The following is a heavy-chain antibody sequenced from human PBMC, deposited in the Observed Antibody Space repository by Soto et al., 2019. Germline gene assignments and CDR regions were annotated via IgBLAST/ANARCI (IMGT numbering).Heavy chain of an antibody. V-gene: IGHV5-10-1*01. D-gene: IGHD3-3*01. Sequence: PVECVTSSGKVSGYSFTSYGISWVLQMPGKGLEWMGRIDHSDSYTNYSPSFQGHVTISADKSISTAYLQWSSLKASDTAMYYCALSKETTIFGTLWFDPWGQGTMFTVSS. CDR3: ALSKETTIFGTLWFDP. J-gene: IGHJ5*02. CDR1: GYSFTSYG. CDR2: IDHSDSYT.